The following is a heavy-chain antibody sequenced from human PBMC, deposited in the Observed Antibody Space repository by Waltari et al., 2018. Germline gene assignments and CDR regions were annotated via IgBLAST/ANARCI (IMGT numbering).Heavy chain of an antibody. Sequence: EVQLVESGGGLVQPGGSLSLSCAASGLTFSRFWMTWARQAPGKGLEWVANINEDGSEKHYVDSVKGRFTISRDNAKNSLFLQMNSLRADDTAVYYCASGGHVDYCGQGTLVTVSS. CDR3: ASGGHVDY. CDR2: INEDGSEK. J-gene: IGHJ4*02. V-gene: IGHV3-7*01. CDR1: GLTFSRFW.